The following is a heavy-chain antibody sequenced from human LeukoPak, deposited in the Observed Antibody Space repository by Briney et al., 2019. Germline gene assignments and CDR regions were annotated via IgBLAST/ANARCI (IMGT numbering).Heavy chain of an antibody. V-gene: IGHV3-21*01. Sequence: GGSLRLSCAASGFTFSSYSMNWVRQAPGKGLEWVSSISSSSSYIYYADSVKGRFTISRDNAKNSLYLQMNSLRAEDTAVYYCAREGWVATTIDAFDIWGQGTMVTVSS. J-gene: IGHJ3*02. CDR3: AREGWVATTIDAFDI. D-gene: IGHD5-12*01. CDR1: GFTFSSYS. CDR2: ISSSSSYI.